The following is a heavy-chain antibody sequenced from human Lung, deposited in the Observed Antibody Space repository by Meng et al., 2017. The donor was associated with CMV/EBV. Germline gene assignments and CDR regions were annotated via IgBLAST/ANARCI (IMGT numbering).Heavy chain of an antibody. CDR2: VSDSGSA. CDR1: RASISSFY. D-gene: IGHD1-1*01. CDR3: ARGTGTTQHYLDY. Sequence: SETLSLTCTISRASISSFYWSWIRQPPGKGLQWIGYVSDSGSAKYNPSLESRGTISRDRSRNQFCLNLNSVTAADTAMYFCARGTGTTQHYLDYWGQGRLVTVSS. J-gene: IGHJ4*02. V-gene: IGHV4-59*01.